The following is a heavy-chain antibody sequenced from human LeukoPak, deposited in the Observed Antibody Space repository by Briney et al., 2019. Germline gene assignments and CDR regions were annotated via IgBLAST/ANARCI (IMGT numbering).Heavy chain of an antibody. J-gene: IGHJ4*02. Sequence: ASVKVSCKASGYTFTSYDINRVRQATGQGLEWMEWMNPNSGNTGYAQKFQGRVTITRNTSISTAYMELSSLRSEDTAVYYCARMVSKDIAARSRVIDYWGQGTLVTVSS. CDR1: GYTFTSYD. D-gene: IGHD6-6*01. CDR2: MNPNSGNT. CDR3: ARMVSKDIAARSRVIDY. V-gene: IGHV1-8*03.